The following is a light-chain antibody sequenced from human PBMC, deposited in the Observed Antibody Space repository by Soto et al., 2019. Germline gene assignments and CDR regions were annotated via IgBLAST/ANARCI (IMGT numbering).Light chain of an antibody. J-gene: IGKJ1*01. CDR2: DAS. CDR3: QQRSNWPGT. Sequence: EMVMTQSPATLSLSPGERATLSCRASQSVRTSLAWYQQQPGQAPRLLIYDASNKATGIPARFSGSGSGTDFTLTISSLDPKDFAVYYCQQRSNWPGTFGQGTKVDIK. V-gene: IGKV3-11*01. CDR1: QSVRTS.